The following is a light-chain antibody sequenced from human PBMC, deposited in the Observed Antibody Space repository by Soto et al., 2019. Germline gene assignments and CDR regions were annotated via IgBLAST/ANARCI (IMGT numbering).Light chain of an antibody. Sequence: SYELTQPPSVSVSPGQTASITCSGDKLGDKYACWYQQRPGQSPVLVIYEDTKRPSGIPERFSGSNSGNTATLTISGPQTMDEADYYCQTWDSSSGWVFGTGTKV. CDR1: KLGDKY. CDR3: QTWDSSSGWV. CDR2: EDT. V-gene: IGLV3-1*01. J-gene: IGLJ1*01.